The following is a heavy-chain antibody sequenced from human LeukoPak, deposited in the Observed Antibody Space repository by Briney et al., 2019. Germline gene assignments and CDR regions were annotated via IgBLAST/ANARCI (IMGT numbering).Heavy chain of an antibody. D-gene: IGHD2-15*01. CDR1: GFTFSNYW. V-gene: IGHV3-23*01. CDR3: AKEPGLGYCSGGSCYYHDY. J-gene: IGHJ4*02. CDR2: ISGSGGST. Sequence: GGSLRLSCAASGFTFSNYWMHWVRQAPGKGLEWVSAISGSGGSTYYADSVKGRFTISRDNSKNTLYLQMNSLRAEDTAVYYCAKEPGLGYCSGGSCYYHDYWGQGTLVTVSS.